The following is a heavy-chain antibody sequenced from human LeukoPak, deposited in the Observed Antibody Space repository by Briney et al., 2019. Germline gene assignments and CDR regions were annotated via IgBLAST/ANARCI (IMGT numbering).Heavy chain of an antibody. J-gene: IGHJ4*02. V-gene: IGHV4-59*01. Sequence: PSETLSLTCSVSGGSIRNYFWSWIRQTPGTGLEWVGSIYYSGSTNYNPSLKSRATISVDTSNNQFSLRLSSVTAADTAVYYCARVIGDYDRRGLKNPYYFDYWGQGTLVTVSS. CDR3: ARVIGDYDRRGLKNPYYFDY. D-gene: IGHD3-22*01. CDR1: GGSIRNYF. CDR2: IYYSGST.